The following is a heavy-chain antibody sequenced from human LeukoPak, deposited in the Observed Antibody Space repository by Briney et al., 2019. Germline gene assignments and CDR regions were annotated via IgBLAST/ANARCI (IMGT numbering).Heavy chain of an antibody. CDR1: GGSFSGYY. D-gene: IGHD3-10*01. CDR3: ARDPGIMVRGSRRGYDGNYYYMDV. V-gene: IGHV4-34*01. Sequence: SETLSLTCAVYGGSFSGYYWSWIRQPPGKGLEWIGEINHSGSTNYNPSLKSRVTISVDTSKNQFSLKLSSVTAADTAVYCARDPGIMVRGSRRGYDGNYYYMDVWGKGTTVTISS. CDR2: INHSGST. J-gene: IGHJ6*03.